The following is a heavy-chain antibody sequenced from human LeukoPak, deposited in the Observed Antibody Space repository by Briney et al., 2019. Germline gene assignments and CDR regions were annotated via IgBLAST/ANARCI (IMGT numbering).Heavy chain of an antibody. CDR2: ISYDGSNK. CDR1: GFTFSSYG. D-gene: IGHD6-13*01. V-gene: IGHV3-30*03. J-gene: IGHJ4*02. CDR3: ATSSWWYYFDY. Sequence: GGSLRLSCAASGFTFSSYGMHWVRQAPGKGLEWVAVISYDGSNKYYADSVKGRFTISRDNSTNTLYLQMNSLRAEDTAVYYCATSSWWYYFDYWGQGTLVTVSS.